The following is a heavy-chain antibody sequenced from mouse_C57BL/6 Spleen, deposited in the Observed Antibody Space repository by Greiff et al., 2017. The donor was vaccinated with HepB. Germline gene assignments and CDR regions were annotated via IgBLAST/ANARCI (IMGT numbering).Heavy chain of an antibody. CDR2: IYPGDGDT. Sequence: QVQLKHSGAELVKPGASVKISCKASGYAFSSYWMNWVKQRPGKGLEWIGQIYPGDGDTNYNGKFKGKATLTADKSSSTAYMQLSSLTSEDSAVYFCAREGLRRGYYAMDYWGQGTSVTVSS. V-gene: IGHV1-80*01. CDR3: AREGLRRGYYAMDY. CDR1: GYAFSSYW. J-gene: IGHJ4*01. D-gene: IGHD2-4*01.